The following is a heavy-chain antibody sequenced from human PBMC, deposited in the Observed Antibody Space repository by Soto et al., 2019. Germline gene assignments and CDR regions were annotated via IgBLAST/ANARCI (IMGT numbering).Heavy chain of an antibody. D-gene: IGHD6-13*01. V-gene: IGHV3-30*03. Sequence: QVQLVESGGGVVQPGRFLRLSCAASGFTFSNFGMQWGRQAPGKGLEWVASISYDGNLKYSADSVKGRFTISRDNSKNTLYLQMNSLRSEDTAVYYCARFWGPITAAVDDYWGQGTLVTVSS. J-gene: IGHJ4*02. CDR1: GFTFSNFG. CDR2: ISYDGNLK. CDR3: ARFWGPITAAVDDY.